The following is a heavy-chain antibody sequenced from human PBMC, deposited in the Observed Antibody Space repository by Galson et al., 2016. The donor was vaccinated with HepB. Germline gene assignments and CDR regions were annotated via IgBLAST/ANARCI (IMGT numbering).Heavy chain of an antibody. V-gene: IGHV3-11*06. Sequence: SLRLSCAASGFTFSDYYMSWIRQAPGRGLEWVSYINNRNTYTDHADSVKGRFAISRDNAKNSLYLQMNSLRAEDSAVYYCARGFRQQLGTGKFYYHYYYMDVWGKGTTVTVSS. CDR2: INNRNTYT. D-gene: IGHD6-13*01. CDR1: GFTFSDYY. J-gene: IGHJ6*03. CDR3: ARGFRQQLGTGKFYYHYYYMDV.